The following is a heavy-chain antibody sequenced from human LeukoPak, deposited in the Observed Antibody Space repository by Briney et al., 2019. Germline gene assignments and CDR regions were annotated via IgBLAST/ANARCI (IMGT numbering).Heavy chain of an antibody. D-gene: IGHD3-10*01. CDR2: ISGSGGST. V-gene: IGHV3-23*01. CDR3: VRGFSSGGIDGMDV. CDR1: GFTFSSYA. Sequence: GGSLRLSCAASGFTFSSYAMSWVRQAPGKGLEWVSAISGSGGSTYYADSVKGRFTISRDNAKNSLYLQMNSLRDEDTAVYYCVRGFSSGGIDGMDVWGQGTTVTVSS. J-gene: IGHJ6*02.